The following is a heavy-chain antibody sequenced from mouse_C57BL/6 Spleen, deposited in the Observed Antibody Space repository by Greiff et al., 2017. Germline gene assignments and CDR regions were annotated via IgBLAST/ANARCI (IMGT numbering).Heavy chain of an antibody. CDR2: IHPNSGST. V-gene: IGHV1-64*01. CDR3: ARRYYGSSSYWYFDV. J-gene: IGHJ1*03. D-gene: IGHD1-1*01. CDR1: GYTFTSYW. Sequence: VQLQQPGAELVKPGASVKLSCKASGYTFTSYWMHWVKQRPGQGLEWIGMIHPNSGSTNYNEKFKSKATLTVDKSSSTAYMQLSSLTSEDSAVYYCARRYYGSSSYWYFDVWGTGTTVTVSS.